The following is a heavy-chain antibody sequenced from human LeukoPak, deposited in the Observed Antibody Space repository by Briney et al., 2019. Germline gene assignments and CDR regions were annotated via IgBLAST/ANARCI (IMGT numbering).Heavy chain of an antibody. J-gene: IGHJ4*02. D-gene: IGHD3-22*01. CDR2: ISGSGGSS. CDR1: GFTFSSYA. V-gene: IGHV3-23*01. Sequence: QPGGALVLSCAASGFTFSSYAMSWVRQAPGKGLEGVSAISGSGGSSYYAGSVKGRFTISRDNSKNPLYLQMNSLRAEDTAVYYCAKGGGSGYYSHFDYWGQGTLVTVSS. CDR3: AKGGGSGYYSHFDY.